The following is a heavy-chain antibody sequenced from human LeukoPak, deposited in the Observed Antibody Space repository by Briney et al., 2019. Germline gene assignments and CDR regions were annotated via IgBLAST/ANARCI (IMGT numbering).Heavy chain of an antibody. J-gene: IGHJ4*02. CDR1: GYTFTSYD. CDR3: ARGRGASGYYYEADFDY. Sequence: ASVKVSCKASGYTFTSYDINWVRQATGQGLEWMGRMNPNSGNTGYAQKFQGRVTMTRNTSISTAYMELSSLRSEDTAVYYCARGRGASGYYYEADFDYWGQGTLVTVSS. D-gene: IGHD3-22*01. CDR2: MNPNSGNT. V-gene: IGHV1-8*01.